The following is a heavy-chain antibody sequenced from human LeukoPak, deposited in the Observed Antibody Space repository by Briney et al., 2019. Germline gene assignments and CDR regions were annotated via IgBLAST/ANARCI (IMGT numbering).Heavy chain of an antibody. D-gene: IGHD2-15*01. Sequence: GGALRLSCAASGFTFSDEYMSWVRQAPGKGLEWVANIKADGSEKYYVDSVKGRFTVSRDNAKNSLYLQMNSLRAEDTGLYYCARYCGGGSCFDYWGRGTLVTVSS. J-gene: IGHJ4*02. CDR2: IKADGSEK. V-gene: IGHV3-7*04. CDR1: GFTFSDEY. CDR3: ARYCGGGSCFDY.